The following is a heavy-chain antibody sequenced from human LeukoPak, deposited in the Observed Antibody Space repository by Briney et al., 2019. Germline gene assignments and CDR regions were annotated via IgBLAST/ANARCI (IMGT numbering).Heavy chain of an antibody. V-gene: IGHV3-15*01. J-gene: IGHJ4*02. CDR3: TTDRSGSYYADY. CDR1: GFTFSNAW. Sequence: PGGSLRLSCAASGFTFSNAWMSWVRQAPGKGLEWVGRIKSKTDGGTTDYAAPVKGRFPISRDDSKNTLYLQMNSLKTEDTAVYYCTTDRSGSYYADYWGQGTLVTVSS. CDR2: IKSKTDGGTT. D-gene: IGHD1-26*01.